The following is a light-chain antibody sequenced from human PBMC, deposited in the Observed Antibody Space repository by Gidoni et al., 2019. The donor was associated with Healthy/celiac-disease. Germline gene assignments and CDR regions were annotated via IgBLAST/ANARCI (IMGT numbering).Light chain of an antibody. J-gene: IGKJ3*01. CDR2: DAS. V-gene: IGKV1-9*01. Sequence: DIQLTQSPSFLSASVGDRVTITCRASQGISSYLAWYQQKPGKAPKLLIYDASTLESGVPSRFSGSGSGTEFTLTISSLQPEDFATYYCQQLNSYPFTFXPXTKVDIK. CDR1: QGISSY. CDR3: QQLNSYPFT.